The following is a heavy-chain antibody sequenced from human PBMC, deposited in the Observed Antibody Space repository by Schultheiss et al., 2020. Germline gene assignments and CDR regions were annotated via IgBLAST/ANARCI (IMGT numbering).Heavy chain of an antibody. CDR1: GGSFSGYY. D-gene: IGHD3-10*01. J-gene: IGHJ4*02. V-gene: IGHV4-34*01. CDR3: AREVAGHGTGRFDS. CDR2: INHSGST. Sequence: SETLSLTCAVYGGSFSGYYGSWIRQPPGKGLEWIGEINHSGSTNYNPSLKSRVTILVDRSKNQVSLKMSSVTAADTAVYYCAREVAGHGTGRFDSWGQGTLVTVSS.